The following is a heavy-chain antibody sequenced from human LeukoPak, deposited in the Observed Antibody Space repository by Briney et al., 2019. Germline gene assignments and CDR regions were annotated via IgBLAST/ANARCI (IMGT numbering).Heavy chain of an antibody. D-gene: IGHD3-22*01. Sequence: ASVKVSCKASGYTFTSHDINWVRQATGQGLEWMGWMNPNSGNTGYAQKFQGRVTMTRNTSISTAYMEPSSLRSEDTAVYYCARVLHYYDSSGYYSTTPHDYWGQGTLVTVSS. CDR1: GYTFTSHD. J-gene: IGHJ4*02. CDR3: ARVLHYYDSSGYYSTTPHDY. V-gene: IGHV1-8*01. CDR2: MNPNSGNT.